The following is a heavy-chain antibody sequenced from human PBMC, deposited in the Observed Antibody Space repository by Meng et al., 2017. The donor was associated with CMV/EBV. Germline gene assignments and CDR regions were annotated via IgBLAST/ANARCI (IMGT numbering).Heavy chain of an antibody. CDR1: GGSFSSYA. CDR3: AREGALAYFDY. CDR2: IIPIFGTA. Sequence: QVQVVQAGAEVEKPGSSVAASRKASGGSFSSYAFSWVRQAPGQGLEWMRGIIPIFGTANYAQKFQGRVTITAVESTSTAYMELSSMRSEDTAVYYCAREGALAYFDYWGQGTLVTVSS. J-gene: IGHJ4*02. V-gene: IGHV1-69*12. D-gene: IGHD5-12*01.